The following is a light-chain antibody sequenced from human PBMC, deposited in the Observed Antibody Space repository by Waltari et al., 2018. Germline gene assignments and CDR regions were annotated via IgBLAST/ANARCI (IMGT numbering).Light chain of an antibody. Sequence: IVLTQSPATLSLSPGDSAALSCRASQSVSSHLAWYQQKPGQAPRLLIYDASNRATGIPARFGGYGSGTDFSLTISSLEPEDFAVYYCQQRASWPVTFGQGTRLEIK. V-gene: IGKV3-11*01. CDR3: QQRASWPVT. CDR1: QSVSSH. CDR2: DAS. J-gene: IGKJ5*01.